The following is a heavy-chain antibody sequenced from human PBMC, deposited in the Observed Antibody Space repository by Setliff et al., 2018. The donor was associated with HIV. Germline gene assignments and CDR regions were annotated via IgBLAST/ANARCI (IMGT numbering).Heavy chain of an antibody. V-gene: IGHV4-39*01. CDR1: GGSINSRSYY. D-gene: IGHD3-22*01. Sequence: KPSETLSLTCTVSGGSINSRSYYWAWIRQPPGKGLEWVASIYFSGTPYYNPSLKNRVTISVDTSKNQFSLKLSSVTAADTAVYYCARGLNYYDSSGYYPVFDYWGQGTLVTVSS. CDR2: IYFSGTP. J-gene: IGHJ4*02. CDR3: ARGLNYYDSSGYYPVFDY.